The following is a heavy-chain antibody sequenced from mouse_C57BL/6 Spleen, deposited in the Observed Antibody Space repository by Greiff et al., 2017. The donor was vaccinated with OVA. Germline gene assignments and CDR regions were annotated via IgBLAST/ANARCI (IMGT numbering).Heavy chain of an antibody. J-gene: IGHJ2*02. D-gene: IGHD2-4*01. CDR3: ARSDYDPYYFDY. CDR2: IYPGDGDT. V-gene: IGHV1-82*01. Sequence: QVQLKQSGPELVKPGASVKISCKASGYAFSSSWMNWVKQRPGKGLEWIGRIYPGDGDTNYNGKFKGKATLTADKSSSTAYMQLSSLTSEDSAVYFCARSDYDPYYFDYWGQGTSRTVSS. CDR1: GYAFSSSW.